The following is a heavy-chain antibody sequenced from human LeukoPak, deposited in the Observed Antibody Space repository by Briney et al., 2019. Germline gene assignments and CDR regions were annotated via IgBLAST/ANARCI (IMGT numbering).Heavy chain of an antibody. J-gene: IGHJ4*02. D-gene: IGHD2-8*01. V-gene: IGHV3-66*01. Sequence: PGGSLRFSCTASGFIVTNNYINWVRQAPGKGLEWVSLVYSGGSTYYADSVKGRFTISRDNSKNMVYLQMNSLRAEDTAMYYCARDPPAVLIDTYGWGQGTLVTVSS. CDR3: ARDPPAVLIDTYG. CDR2: VYSGGST. CDR1: GFIVTNNY.